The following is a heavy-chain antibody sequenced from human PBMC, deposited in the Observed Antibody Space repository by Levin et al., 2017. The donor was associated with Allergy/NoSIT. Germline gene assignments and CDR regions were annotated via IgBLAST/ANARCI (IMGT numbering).Heavy chain of an antibody. CDR2: INHSGST. J-gene: IGHJ3*02. V-gene: IGHV4-34*01. D-gene: IGHD6-13*01. CDR1: GGSFSGYY. CDR3: ARVRLSHRAQRGIAAAGDAFDI. Sequence: ESLKISCAVYGGSFSGYYWSWIRQPPGKGLEWIGEINHSGSTNYNPSLKSRVTISVDTSKNQFSLKLSSVTAADTAVYYCARVRLSHRAQRGIAAAGDAFDIWGQGTMVTVSS.